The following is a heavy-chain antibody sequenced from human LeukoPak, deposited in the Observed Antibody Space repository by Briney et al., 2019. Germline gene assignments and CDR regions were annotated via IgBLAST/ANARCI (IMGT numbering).Heavy chain of an antibody. CDR1: GFSFRSYA. Sequence: GGSLRLSCAASGFSFRSYAMSWVRQAPGRGLEWISGISGSGGTTYYADSVKGRLSISRDNSKNTLSLQMNSLRAEDSAVYFCAKGSVAAGTTYWGQGTLVTVSS. D-gene: IGHD6-13*01. CDR2: ISGSGGTT. V-gene: IGHV3-23*01. CDR3: AKGSVAAGTTY. J-gene: IGHJ4*02.